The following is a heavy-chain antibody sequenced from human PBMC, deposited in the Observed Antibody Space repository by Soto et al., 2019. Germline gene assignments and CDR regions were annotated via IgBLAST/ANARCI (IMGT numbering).Heavy chain of an antibody. CDR2: IIPIFGTA. D-gene: IGHD3-10*01. J-gene: IGHJ6*02. CDR1: GGTFSSYA. Sequence: SVKVSCKASGGTFSSYAISWVRQAPGQGLEWMGGIIPIFGTANYAQKFQGRVTITADESTSTAYMELSSLRSEDTAVYYCARAVYRYYYGSGSSNYYYGMDVWGQGTTV. V-gene: IGHV1-69*13. CDR3: ARAVYRYYYGSGSSNYYYGMDV.